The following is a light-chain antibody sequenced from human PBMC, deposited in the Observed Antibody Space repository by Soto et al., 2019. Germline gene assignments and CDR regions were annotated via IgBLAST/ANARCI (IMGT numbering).Light chain of an antibody. CDR3: CSYGSSSTYV. CDR1: RSDIGSYNL. Sequence: HSALAPAATVSGSPGQSVTISCTATRSDIGSYNLVSWYQQHPGKGPKLMIYEASERPSGVSDRISGSKSGNTASLTISGVQAEDEADYYCCSYGSSSTYVFGAGTKVTVL. V-gene: IGLV2-23*01. J-gene: IGLJ1*01. CDR2: EAS.